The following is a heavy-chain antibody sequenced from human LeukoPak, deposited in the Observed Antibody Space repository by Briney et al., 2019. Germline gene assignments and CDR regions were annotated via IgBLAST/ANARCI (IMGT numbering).Heavy chain of an antibody. CDR2: INPNSGGT. Sequence: GASVKVSCKASGYTFTGYYMHWVRQAPGQGLEWMGWINPNSGGTNYAQKFQGRVTMTRDTSISTAYMELSRLRSDDTAVYYCARDLKYCSGGSCYGDGSGYWGQGTLVTVSS. V-gene: IGHV1-2*02. J-gene: IGHJ4*02. D-gene: IGHD2-15*01. CDR3: ARDLKYCSGGSCYGDGSGY. CDR1: GYTFTGYY.